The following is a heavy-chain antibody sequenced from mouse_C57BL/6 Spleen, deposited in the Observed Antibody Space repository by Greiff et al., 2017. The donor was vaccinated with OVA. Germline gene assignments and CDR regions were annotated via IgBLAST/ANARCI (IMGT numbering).Heavy chain of an antibody. D-gene: IGHD2-2*01. CDR2: ISSGSSTI. Sequence: DVMLVESGGGLVKPGGSLKLSCAASGFTFSDYGMHWVRQAPEKGLEWVAYISSGSSTIYYADTVKGRFTISRDNAKNTLFLQMTSLRSEDTAMYYCARRVYGYDAFAYWGQGTLVTVSA. V-gene: IGHV5-17*01. CDR3: ARRVYGYDAFAY. CDR1: GFTFSDYG. J-gene: IGHJ3*01.